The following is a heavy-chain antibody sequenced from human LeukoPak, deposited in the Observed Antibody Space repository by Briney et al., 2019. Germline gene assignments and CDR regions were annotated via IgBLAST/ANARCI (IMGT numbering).Heavy chain of an antibody. CDR1: GFTFTKCA. CDR2: ITATGDTA. V-gene: IGHV3-23*01. D-gene: IGHD6-19*01. CDR3: AGDRNSDWYSPLDY. Sequence: GGSLRLSCVASGFTFTKCATSWIRQAPGKGLEWVAIITATGDTAYYADSVKGRFTISRDNSRNTVYMQMDSLRAEDTAIYYCAGDRNSDWYSPLDYWGQGSQVTVSP. J-gene: IGHJ4*02.